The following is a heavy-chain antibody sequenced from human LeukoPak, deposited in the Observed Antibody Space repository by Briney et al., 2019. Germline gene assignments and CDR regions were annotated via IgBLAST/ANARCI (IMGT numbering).Heavy chain of an antibody. V-gene: IGHV3-72*01. Sequence: GGSLRLSCAASGFTCSDHYMDWVRQAPGKGLEWVGRITNRRNSYITQYGASVKGRFTISRDDSKNSMYLQMNSLKIEDTAVYYCPKVALGKHGEYDYWGQGTLVTVSS. CDR1: GFTCSDHY. CDR3: PKVALGKHGEYDY. CDR2: ITNRRNSYIT. J-gene: IGHJ4*02. D-gene: IGHD2-21*01.